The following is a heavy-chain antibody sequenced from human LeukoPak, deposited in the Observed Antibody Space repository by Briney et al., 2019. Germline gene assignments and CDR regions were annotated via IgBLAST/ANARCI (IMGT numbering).Heavy chain of an antibody. V-gene: IGHV4-59*11. D-gene: IGHD3-10*01. J-gene: IGHJ4*02. CDR1: GDSISSHY. CDR3: ARGLDYYGSGSYYNDY. Sequence: SPSETLSLTCTVSGDSISSHYWSWLRQPPGKGLEWLGYIYYSGSTNYNPSLKSRVTISVDTSKNQFSLKLSSVTAADTAVYYCARGLDYYGSGSYYNDYGGQGTLVTVSS. CDR2: IYYSGST.